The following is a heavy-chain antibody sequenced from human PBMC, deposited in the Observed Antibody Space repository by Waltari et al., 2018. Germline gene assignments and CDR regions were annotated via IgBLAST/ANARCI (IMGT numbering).Heavy chain of an antibody. D-gene: IGHD3-10*01. J-gene: IGHJ4*02. CDR1: GGSVSGYY. Sequence: QVQLQQWGAGLLKPSETLSLTCAVYGGSVSGYYWIWIRQSPGKGLEWIGEINHSGGSNDNPALKSRVTISGDTSKNQLSLKLSSVTAADTAVYYCVRGRGVGRGVFAYWGQGTLVAVSS. V-gene: IGHV4-34*01. CDR2: INHSGGS. CDR3: VRGRGVGRGVFAY.